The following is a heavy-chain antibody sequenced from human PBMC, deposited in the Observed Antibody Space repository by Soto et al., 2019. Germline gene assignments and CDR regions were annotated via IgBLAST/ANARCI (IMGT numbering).Heavy chain of an antibody. CDR2: IYYSGST. V-gene: IGHV4-31*03. Sequence: PSETLSLTCTVSGASMSSGGYYWTWIRQSPGKGLEWIGYIYYSGSTYYNPSLESRVAISLDTSRSQFSLTLHSVTAADTAIYYCARDRHKNFFDHWGQGPMVTV. D-gene: IGHD6-6*01. J-gene: IGHJ5*02. CDR3: ARDRHKNFFDH. CDR1: GASMSSGGYY.